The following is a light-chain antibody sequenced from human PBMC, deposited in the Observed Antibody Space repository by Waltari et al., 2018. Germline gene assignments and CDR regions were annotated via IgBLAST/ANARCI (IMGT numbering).Light chain of an antibody. Sequence: DIVMTQTPLSSPVTLGQPDSIYCRSSQSLVHSDGNTYLSWLQQRPAQPPRLLIYKISKRFSGVSDRFSGSGAGTYSPLKISMVEAEDVGVYYCMQATSGYTFGQGTKLEIK. V-gene: IGKV2-24*01. J-gene: IGKJ2*01. CDR1: QSLVHSDGNTY. CDR3: MQATSGYT. CDR2: KIS.